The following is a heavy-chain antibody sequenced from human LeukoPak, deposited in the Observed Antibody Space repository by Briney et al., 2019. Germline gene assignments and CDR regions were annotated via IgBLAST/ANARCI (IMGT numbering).Heavy chain of an antibody. D-gene: IGHD3-22*01. Sequence: GGSLRLSCAASGFTVSGNYMSWVRQAPGMGLEWVSVIYSGGSTYYADSVKGRFTISSDNSKNTLYLQMNSLRAEDTAVYYCAREGYYDSSGYARWGQGTLVTVSS. J-gene: IGHJ4*02. CDR2: IYSGGST. CDR1: GFTVSGNY. V-gene: IGHV3-53*01. CDR3: AREGYYDSSGYAR.